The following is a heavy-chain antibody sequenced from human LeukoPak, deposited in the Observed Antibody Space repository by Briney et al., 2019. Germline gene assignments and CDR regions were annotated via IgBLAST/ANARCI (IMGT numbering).Heavy chain of an antibody. D-gene: IGHD4-23*01. J-gene: IGHJ5*02. V-gene: IGHV3-23*01. CDR2: ISGSGGST. CDR1: GFTFTTYW. CDR3: ARDKGDYGGNSNWFDP. Sequence: GGALRLSCAASGFTFTTYWMHWVRQAPGKGLEWVSAISGSGGSTYYADSVKGRFTISRDNSKNTISRDNSKNTLYLQLNSLRAEDTAVYYCARDKGDYGGNSNWFDPWGQGTLVTVSS.